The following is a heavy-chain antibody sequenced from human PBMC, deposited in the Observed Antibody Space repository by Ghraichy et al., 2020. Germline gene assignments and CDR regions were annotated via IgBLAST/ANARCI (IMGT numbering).Heavy chain of an antibody. J-gene: IGHJ6*03. Sequence: SETLSLTCTVSGGSISSSSYYWGWIRQPPGKGLEWIGSIYYSGSTYYNPSLKSRVTISVDTSKNQFSLKLSSVTAADTAVYYCARRYCSGGSCSWDYYYYMDVWGKGTTVTVSS. CDR1: GGSISSSSYY. CDR2: IYYSGST. D-gene: IGHD2-15*01. CDR3: ARRYCSGGSCSWDYYYYMDV. V-gene: IGHV4-39*01.